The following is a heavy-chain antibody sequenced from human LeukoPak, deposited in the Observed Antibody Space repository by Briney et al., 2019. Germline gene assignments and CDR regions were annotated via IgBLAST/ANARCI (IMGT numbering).Heavy chain of an antibody. CDR2: IYYSVST. V-gene: IGHV4-39*07. CDR3: ASRRLGADGYNTSYYYVMDV. J-gene: IGHJ6*02. CDR1: GDSISSTSYS. Sequence: SETLSLTCTVSGDSISSTSYSWGWIRQPPGRGLVWFGCIYYSVSTYYNPSLKSRVTISVDTSKNQFSLKLSSVTAADTAVYYCASRRLGADGYNTSYYYVMDVWGQGTTVTVSS. D-gene: IGHD5-24*01.